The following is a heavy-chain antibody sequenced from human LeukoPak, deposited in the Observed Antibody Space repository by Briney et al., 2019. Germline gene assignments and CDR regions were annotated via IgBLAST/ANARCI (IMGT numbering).Heavy chain of an antibody. V-gene: IGHV4-59*12. CDR3: AGGSTVTLDY. D-gene: IGHD4-17*01. Sequence: KTSETLSLTCTVSGGSISSYYWSWIRQPPGKGLEWIGYIYYSGSTNYNPSLKSRVTISVDTSKNQFSLKLSSVTAADTAVYYCAGGSTVTLDYWGQGTLVTVSS. CDR2: IYYSGST. CDR1: GGSISSYY. J-gene: IGHJ4*02.